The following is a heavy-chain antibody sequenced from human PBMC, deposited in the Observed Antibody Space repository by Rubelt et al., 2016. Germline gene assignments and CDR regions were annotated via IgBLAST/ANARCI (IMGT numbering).Heavy chain of an antibody. Sequence: EVQLVESGGGLVQPGGSLRLSCAASGFTFRTYWMSWVRQAPGKGLEWVADIKGDGSEKAYVESVKGRFTISRDNAKESLSLQTSSLRDEDTAVYYVARAPWDDTIVVPGAVDWYFDLWGRGTLVSVSS. J-gene: IGHJ2*01. CDR2: IKGDGSEK. CDR3: ARAPWDDTIVVPGAVDWYFDL. D-gene: IGHD2-2*01. V-gene: IGHV3-7*02. CDR1: GFTFRTYW.